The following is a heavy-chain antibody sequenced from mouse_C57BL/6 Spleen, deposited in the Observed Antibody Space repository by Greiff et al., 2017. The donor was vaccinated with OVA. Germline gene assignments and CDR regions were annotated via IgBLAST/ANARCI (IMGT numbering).Heavy chain of an antibody. CDR1: GYTFTSYW. CDR3: TAEDYYGSSSPLDY. D-gene: IGHD1-1*01. J-gene: IGHJ4*01. Sequence: EVMLVESGTVLARPGASVKMSCKTSGYTFTSYWMHWVKQRPGQGLEWIGAIYPGNSDTSYNQKFKGKAKLTAVTSASTAYMELSSLTNEDSAVYYCTAEDYYGSSSPLDYWGQGTSVTVSS. CDR2: IYPGNSDT. V-gene: IGHV1-5*01.